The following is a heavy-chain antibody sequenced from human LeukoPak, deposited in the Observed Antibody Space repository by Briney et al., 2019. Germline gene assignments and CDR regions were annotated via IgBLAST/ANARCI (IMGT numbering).Heavy chain of an antibody. CDR1: GGSFSGYY. D-gene: IGHD3-10*01. J-gene: IGHJ4*02. CDR3: ARGRGY. V-gene: IGHV4-34*01. Sequence: SETLSLTCAVYGGSFSGYYWSWIRQPPGKGLEWIGEINHSGSTNYNPSLKSRVTISGDTCKNQFSLKLSAVTAADTAVYYCARGRGYWGQGTLVTVSS. CDR2: INHSGST.